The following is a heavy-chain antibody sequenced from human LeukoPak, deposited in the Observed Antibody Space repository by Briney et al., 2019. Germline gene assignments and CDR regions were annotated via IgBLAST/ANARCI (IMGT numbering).Heavy chain of an antibody. CDR3: ARDLRIVVVPAAMNENWFDP. Sequence: GGSLRLSCAASGFTFGSYWMSWVRQAPGKGLEWVANIKQDGSEKYYVDSVKGRFTISRDNAKNSLYLQMNSLRAEDTAVYYCARDLRIVVVPAAMNENWFDPWGQGTLVTVSS. V-gene: IGHV3-7*03. CDR2: IKQDGSEK. D-gene: IGHD2-2*01. J-gene: IGHJ5*02. CDR1: GFTFGSYW.